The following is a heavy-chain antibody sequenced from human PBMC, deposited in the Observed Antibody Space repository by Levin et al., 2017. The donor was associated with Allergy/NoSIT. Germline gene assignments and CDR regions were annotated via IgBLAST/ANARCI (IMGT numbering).Heavy chain of an antibody. CDR1: GFSFQSYS. CDR2: ISSSSRII. Sequence: GGSLRLSCAASGFSFQSYSMQWVRQAPGKGLEWVSFISSSSRIICYADSVKGRFTISRDNANNSLFLQMNDLRDEDTAVYYCARDRWEDDGDPLGAEYFQDWGQGTLVTVSS. D-gene: IGHD4-17*01. CDR3: ARDRWEDDGDPLGAEYFQD. V-gene: IGHV3-48*02. J-gene: IGHJ1*01.